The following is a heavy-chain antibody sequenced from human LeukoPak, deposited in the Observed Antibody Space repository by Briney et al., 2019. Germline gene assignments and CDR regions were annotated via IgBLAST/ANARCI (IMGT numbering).Heavy chain of an antibody. CDR1: GYTFTSYY. CDR3: ARDPPYYYGSGLPSYYFDY. CDR2: INPSGGST. V-gene: IGHV1-46*01. Sequence: ASVKVSCKASGYTFTSYYMHWVRQAPGQGLEWMGIINPSGGSTSYAQKFQGRVTMTRDTSTSTVYMELSSLRSEDTAVYYCARDPPYYYGSGLPSYYFDYWGQGTLVTVSS. D-gene: IGHD3-10*01. J-gene: IGHJ4*02.